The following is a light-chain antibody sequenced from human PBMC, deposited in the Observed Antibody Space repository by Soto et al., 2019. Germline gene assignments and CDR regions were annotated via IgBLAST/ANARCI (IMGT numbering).Light chain of an antibody. CDR2: DAS. J-gene: IGKJ1*01. CDR1: QSVSSY. Sequence: EIVLTQSPATLSLSLGESATLSCRASQSVSSYLAWYQQKPGQGPRLLIYDASNRATGVSARFSGSGYGTDVTLTISGLGPDDFAVYYCHQRSSWPRGTFGQGTKVEIK. CDR3: HQRSSWPRGT. V-gene: IGKV3-11*01.